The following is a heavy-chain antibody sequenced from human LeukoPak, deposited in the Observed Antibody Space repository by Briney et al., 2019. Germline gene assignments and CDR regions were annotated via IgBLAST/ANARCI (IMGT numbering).Heavy chain of an antibody. V-gene: IGHV3-21*01. CDR1: GFTFSSYS. Sequence: GGSLRLSCAASGFTFSSYSMNWVRQAPGKGLEWVSSISSSSSYIYYADSVKGRFTISRDNAKNSLYLQMNSLRAEDTAVYYCARGGVSSGWSVGGRFDYWGQGTLVTVSS. D-gene: IGHD6-19*01. CDR2: ISSSSSYI. CDR3: ARGGVSSGWSVGGRFDY. J-gene: IGHJ4*02.